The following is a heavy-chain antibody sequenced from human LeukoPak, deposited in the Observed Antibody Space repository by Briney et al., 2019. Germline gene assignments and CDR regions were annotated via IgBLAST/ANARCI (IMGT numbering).Heavy chain of an antibody. D-gene: IGHD1-26*01. Sequence: GGSLRLSCTVSGFTVSSNSMSWVRQAPGKGLEWVSSVSTSSTYIYYADSVKGRFTIPRDNAKNSLYLQMNSLRAEDTAVYYCAKRGGGSYPDVWGKGTTVTISS. CDR1: GFTVSSNS. V-gene: IGHV3-21*01. CDR2: VSTSSTYI. CDR3: AKRGGGSYPDV. J-gene: IGHJ6*04.